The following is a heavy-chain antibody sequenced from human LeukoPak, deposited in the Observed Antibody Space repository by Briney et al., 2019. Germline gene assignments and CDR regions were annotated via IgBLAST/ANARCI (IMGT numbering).Heavy chain of an antibody. CDR2: TYYRSKWYN. J-gene: IGHJ4*02. V-gene: IGHV6-1*01. Sequence: SQTLSLTCAISGDSVSSNSAAWNWIRQSPSRGLEWLGRTYYRSKWYNDYAVSAKSRITINPDTSKNQFSLQLNSVTPEDTAVYYCARSGGQQWLVLFDYWGQGTLVTVSS. CDR3: ARSGGQQWLVLFDY. CDR1: GDSVSSNSAA. D-gene: IGHD6-19*01.